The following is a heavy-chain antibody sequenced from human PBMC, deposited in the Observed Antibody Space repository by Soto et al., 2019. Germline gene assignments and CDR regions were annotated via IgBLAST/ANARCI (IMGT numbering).Heavy chain of an antibody. V-gene: IGHV3-9*01. CDR2: ISWNSGSI. J-gene: IGHJ6*03. Sequence: EVQLVESGGGLVQPGRSLRLSCAASGFTFDDYAMHWVRQAPGKGLEWVSGISWNSGSIGYADSVKGRFTISRDNAKNSLYLQMNSLRAEDTALYYCAKGNLASSYYSYYYYMAVWGKGTTVTVFS. CDR1: GFTFDDYA. CDR3: AKGNLASSYYSYYYYMAV.